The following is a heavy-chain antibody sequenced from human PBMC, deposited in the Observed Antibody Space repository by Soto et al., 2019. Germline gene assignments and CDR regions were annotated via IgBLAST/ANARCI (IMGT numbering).Heavy chain of an antibody. CDR1: GYHITIGYY. D-gene: IGHD5-12*01. J-gene: IGHJ5*02. CDR3: ARVLEYTRSRGYEYWFDP. V-gene: IGHV4-38-2*02. CDR2: IYHSGST. Sequence: SEPLSLTCSVSGYHITIGYYWGWIQQPPWKGLEWIGSIYHSGSTYYNPSLKSRVTISVDTSKNQFSLKLSSVTAADTAVYYCARVLEYTRSRGYEYWFDPWGQGTLVTVS.